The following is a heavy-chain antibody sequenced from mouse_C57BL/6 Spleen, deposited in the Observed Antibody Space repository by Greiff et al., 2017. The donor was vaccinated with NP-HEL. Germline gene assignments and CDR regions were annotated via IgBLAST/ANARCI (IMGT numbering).Heavy chain of an antibody. CDR1: GYSFTGYY. D-gene: IGHD4-1*01. J-gene: IGHJ3*01. CDR3: ARGNWDAY. V-gene: IGHV1-43*01. CDR2: INPSTGGT. Sequence: VQLQQSGPELVKPGASVKISCKASGYSFTGYYMHWVKQSSEKSLEWIGEINPSTGGTSYNQKFKGKATLTVDKSSSTAYMQLKSLTSEDSAVYYCARGNWDAYWGQGTLVTVSA.